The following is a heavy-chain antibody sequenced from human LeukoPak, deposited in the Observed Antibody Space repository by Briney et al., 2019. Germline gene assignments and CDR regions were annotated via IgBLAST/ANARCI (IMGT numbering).Heavy chain of an antibody. Sequence: GGSLSLSCTVSGFTVSSNSMSWVRQAPGKGLEWVSGISWNSGSIGYADSVKGRFTISRDNAKNSLYLQMNSLRAEDTALYHCAKDGDSDYGDYDFDYWGQGTLVTVSS. D-gene: IGHD4-17*01. CDR2: ISWNSGSI. V-gene: IGHV3-9*01. CDR3: AKDGDSDYGDYDFDY. CDR1: GFTVSSNS. J-gene: IGHJ4*02.